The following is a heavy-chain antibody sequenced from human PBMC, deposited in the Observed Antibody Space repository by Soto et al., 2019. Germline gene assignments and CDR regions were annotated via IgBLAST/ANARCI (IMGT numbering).Heavy chain of an antibody. CDR2: ISSSSSTI. D-gene: IGHD2-21*01. J-gene: IGHJ4*02. CDR3: AGAQHTKTTPRDY. Sequence: EVQLVESGGGLVQPGGSLRLSCAASGFTFSSYSMNWVRQAPGKGLEWVSYISSSSSTIYYADSVKGRFTISRDNAKNALYLHMNSRRDEDTAVYYCAGAQHTKTTPRDYWGQGTLVTVSS. CDR1: GFTFSSYS. V-gene: IGHV3-48*02.